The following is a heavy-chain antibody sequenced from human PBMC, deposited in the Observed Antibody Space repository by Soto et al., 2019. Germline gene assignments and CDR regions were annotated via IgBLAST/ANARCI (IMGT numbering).Heavy chain of an antibody. V-gene: IGHV3-74*01. D-gene: IGHD6-19*01. CDR2: INSDGSST. CDR1: GFTFSSYW. CDR3: ARASGDSSGWYDEFDY. J-gene: IGHJ4*02. Sequence: GGSLRLSCAASGFTFSSYWMHWVRQAPGKGLVWVSRINSDGSSTSYADSVKGRFTISRDNAKNTLYLQMNSLRAEDTAVYYCARASGDSSGWYDEFDYWGQGTLVTVSS.